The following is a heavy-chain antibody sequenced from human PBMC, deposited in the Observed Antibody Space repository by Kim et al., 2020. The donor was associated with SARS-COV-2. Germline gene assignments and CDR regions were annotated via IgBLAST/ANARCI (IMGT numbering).Heavy chain of an antibody. D-gene: IGHD3-9*01. CDR2: INTNTGNP. CDR1: GYTFTSYA. Sequence: ASVKVSCKASGYTFTSYAVNWVRQAPGQGLEWLGWINTNTGNPAYAQGFAGRFVFSLGTSVSTAYLQISSLKAEDTAVYYCARAPYSDVLTGQRGFDPWGQGTLVTVSS. J-gene: IGHJ5*02. V-gene: IGHV7-4-1*02. CDR3: ARAPYSDVLTGQRGFDP.